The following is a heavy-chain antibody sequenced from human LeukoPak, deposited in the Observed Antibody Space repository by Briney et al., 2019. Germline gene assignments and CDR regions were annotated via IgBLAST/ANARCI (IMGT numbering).Heavy chain of an antibody. CDR3: GRQVDLFDP. CDR1: GGSISSYY. Sequence: SETLSLTCTVSGGSISSYYWSWIRQPPGKGLEWIGYIYYSGSTNYNPSLKSRVTISVDTSKNQFSLKLSSVTAADTAVYYCGRQVDLFDPLGQGTLVTVSS. CDR2: IYYSGST. J-gene: IGHJ5*02. V-gene: IGHV4-59*01.